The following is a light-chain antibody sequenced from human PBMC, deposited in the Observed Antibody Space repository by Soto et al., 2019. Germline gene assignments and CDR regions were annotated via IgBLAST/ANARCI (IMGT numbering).Light chain of an antibody. V-gene: IGLV1-47*02. CDR1: SSNIARRS. Sequence: QSVLTQPPSASATPGQRVTISCSGSSSNIARRSVYWYQQLPGTAPKLLIYTDNERPSGVPDRFSGSKSGTSASLAISGLRSEDEADYYCAAWDDNLRGYWVFGGGTKLTVL. CDR2: TDN. CDR3: AAWDDNLRGYWV. J-gene: IGLJ2*01.